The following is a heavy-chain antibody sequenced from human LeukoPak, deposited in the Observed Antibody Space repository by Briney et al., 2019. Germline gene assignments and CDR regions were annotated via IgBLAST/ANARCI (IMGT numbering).Heavy chain of an antibody. D-gene: IGHD6-13*01. CDR3: ATVKLGSSWSILDY. Sequence: GGSLRLSCAASGFTFSNAWMTWVRQAPGKGLEWVAVISYDGSNKYYVDSVKGRFTISRDNSKNTLYLQMNSLRAEDTAVYYCATVKLGSSWSILDYWGQGTLVTVSS. CDR1: GFTFSNAW. J-gene: IGHJ4*02. CDR2: ISYDGSNK. V-gene: IGHV3-30*03.